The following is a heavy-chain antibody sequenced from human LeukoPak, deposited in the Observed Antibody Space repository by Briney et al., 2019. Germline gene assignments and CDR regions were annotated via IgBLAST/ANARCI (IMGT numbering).Heavy chain of an antibody. V-gene: IGHV3-48*03. CDR2: ISSSGSTI. Sequence: GGSLRLSCAASGFTFSSYEMNWVRQAPGKGLEWVSYISSSGSTIYCADSVKGRFTISRDNAKNSLYLQMNSLRGKDTAFYYCASEAYDYVWGSYRYHFDYWGQGTLVTVSS. CDR3: ASEAYDYVWGSYRYHFDY. D-gene: IGHD3-16*02. J-gene: IGHJ4*02. CDR1: GFTFSSYE.